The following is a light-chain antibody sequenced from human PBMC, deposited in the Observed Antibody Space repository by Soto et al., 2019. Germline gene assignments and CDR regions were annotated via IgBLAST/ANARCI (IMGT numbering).Light chain of an antibody. CDR3: QQYNNWPPYT. CDR1: ESVSSN. J-gene: IGKJ2*01. CDR2: GAS. V-gene: IGKV3-15*01. Sequence: EIVMTQSSATLSVSPGERATLSCRASESVSSNVAWYQQRPGQPPRLLIHGASTRATGIPGRFSGSGSGTEFTLTISSLQSEDFAVYYCQQYNNWPPYTFGQGTKLEIK.